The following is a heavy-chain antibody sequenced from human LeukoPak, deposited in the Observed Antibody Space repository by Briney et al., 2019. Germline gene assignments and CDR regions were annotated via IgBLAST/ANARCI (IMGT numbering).Heavy chain of an antibody. CDR1: GNSISSGDNY. J-gene: IGHJ6*03. V-gene: IGHV4-61*02. Sequence: PSETLSLTCTVSGNSISSGDNYWSWIRQPAGKGLEWIGRIYTSGSTYYNPSLKSRVTISADTSKNQFSLKLRSVTAADTAVYYCARVAQQLVDGTHYYYYMDVWGKGTTVTVSS. D-gene: IGHD6-13*01. CDR3: ARVAQQLVDGTHYYYYMDV. CDR2: IYTSGST.